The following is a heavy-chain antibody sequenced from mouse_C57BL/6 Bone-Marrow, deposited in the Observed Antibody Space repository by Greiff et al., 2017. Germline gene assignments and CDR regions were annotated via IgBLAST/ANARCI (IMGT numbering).Heavy chain of an antibody. D-gene: IGHD1-1*01. Sequence: EVMLVESGGGLVKPGGSLKLSCAASGFTFSSYAMSWVRQTPEKRLEWVATISDGGSYTYYPDNVKGRFTISRDNAKNNLYLQMSHLKSEDTAMYYCAREGSPYYYGSSYYFDYWGQGTTLTVSS. CDR1: GFTFSSYA. CDR2: ISDGGSYT. J-gene: IGHJ2*01. CDR3: AREGSPYYYGSSYYFDY. V-gene: IGHV5-4*01.